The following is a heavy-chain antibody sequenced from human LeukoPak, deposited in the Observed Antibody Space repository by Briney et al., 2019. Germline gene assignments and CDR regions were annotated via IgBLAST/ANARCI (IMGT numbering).Heavy chain of an antibody. V-gene: IGHV3-30*03. CDR1: GFTFSSYG. CDR3: ARDFSDYDFWSGYFGGGGFDY. Sequence: GGSLRLSCAASGFTFSSYGMHWVRQAPGKGLEWVAVISYDGSNKYYADSVKGRFTISRDNAKNSLYLQMNSLRDEDTAVYYCARDFSDYDFWSGYFGGGGFDYWGQGTLVTVSS. D-gene: IGHD3-3*01. CDR2: ISYDGSNK. J-gene: IGHJ4*02.